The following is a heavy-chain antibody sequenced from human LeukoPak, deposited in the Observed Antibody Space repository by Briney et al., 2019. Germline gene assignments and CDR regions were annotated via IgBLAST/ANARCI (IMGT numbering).Heavy chain of an antibody. CDR2: FDPEDGET. Sequence: GASVKVSCKVSGYTLIELSMYWVRQAPGKGLEWMGGFDPEDGETIYAQKFQGRATMTEDTSTDTAYMELSSLRSEDTAVYYCALLTTVTPWYFDYWGQGTLVTVSS. CDR3: ALLTTVTPWYFDY. D-gene: IGHD4-17*01. CDR1: GYTLIELS. J-gene: IGHJ4*02. V-gene: IGHV1-24*01.